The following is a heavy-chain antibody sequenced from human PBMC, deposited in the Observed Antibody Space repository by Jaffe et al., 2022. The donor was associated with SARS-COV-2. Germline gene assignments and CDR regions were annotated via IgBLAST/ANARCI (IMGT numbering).Heavy chain of an antibody. CDR2: INAGNGNT. D-gene: IGHD3-22*01. Sequence: QAQLVQSGAEVKKPGASVKVSCKASGYTFTSYAMHWVRQAPGQRLEWMAWINAGNGNTKYSQKFQGRVTTTRDTSASTAYMELSSLRSEDTAVYYCARDLGRYYDSSGYSNYYYYYYMDVWGKGTTVTVSS. V-gene: IGHV1-3*01. J-gene: IGHJ6*03. CDR1: GYTFTSYA. CDR3: ARDLGRYYDSSGYSNYYYYYYMDV.